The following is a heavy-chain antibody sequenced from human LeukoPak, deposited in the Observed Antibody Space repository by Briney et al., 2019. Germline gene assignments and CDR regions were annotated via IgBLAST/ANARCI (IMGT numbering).Heavy chain of an antibody. CDR1: GFTFSNYW. CDR2: IHQDGNEK. V-gene: IGHV3-7*04. J-gene: IGHJ3*02. CDR3: ARVEGFSDI. Sequence: GSLRLSCAASGFTFSNYWMTWVRQAPGKGLEWVANIHQDGNEKYYVDSVRGRFTISRDNAKNSLYLQMKSLRAEDTAVYYCARVEGFSDIWGQGTMVTVSS.